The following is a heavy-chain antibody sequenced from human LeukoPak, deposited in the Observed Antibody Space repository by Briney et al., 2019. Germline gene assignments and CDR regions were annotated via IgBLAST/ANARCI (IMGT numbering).Heavy chain of an antibody. CDR1: GYTFTGYY. CDR2: INPNSGGT. J-gene: IGHJ4*02. Sequence: ASVKVSCKASGYTFTGYYMHWVRQAPGQGLEWMGWINPNSGGTNYAQKFQGRVTMTRDTSISTAYMELSRLRSDDTAVYYCARLPSSLCHSGGSCYGFDYWGQGTLVTVSS. D-gene: IGHD2-15*01. CDR3: ARLPSSLCHSGGSCYGFDY. V-gene: IGHV1-2*02.